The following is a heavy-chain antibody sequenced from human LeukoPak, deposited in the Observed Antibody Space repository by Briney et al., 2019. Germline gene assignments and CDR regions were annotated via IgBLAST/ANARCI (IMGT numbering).Heavy chain of an antibody. CDR1: GFTFISYA. D-gene: IGHD3-22*01. CDR2: ISYDGSNK. V-gene: IGHV3-30*04. CDR3: ARDTDDSSGYYFDY. J-gene: IGHJ4*02. Sequence: PGGSLRLSCAASGFTFISYAMHWVRQPPGKGLEWVAVISYDGSNKYYADSVKGRFTISRDNSKSTLYLQMTSLRAEDTAVYYCARDTDDSSGYYFDYWGQGTLVTVSS.